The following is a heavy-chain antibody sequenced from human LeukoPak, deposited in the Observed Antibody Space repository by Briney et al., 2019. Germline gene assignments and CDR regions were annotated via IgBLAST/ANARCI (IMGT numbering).Heavy chain of an antibody. CDR2: ISAYNGNT. V-gene: IGHV1-18*01. CDR3: ARDARIVGAIDY. CDR1: VYTLTDYG. Sequence: ASVNVSCKSSVYTLTDYGISGVRQAPGQGREWMGWISAYNGNTNYAQKLQRRVTMTTDTSTSTAYMELRSLRSDDTAVYYCARDARIVGAIDYWGQGTLVTVSS. D-gene: IGHD1-26*01. J-gene: IGHJ4*02.